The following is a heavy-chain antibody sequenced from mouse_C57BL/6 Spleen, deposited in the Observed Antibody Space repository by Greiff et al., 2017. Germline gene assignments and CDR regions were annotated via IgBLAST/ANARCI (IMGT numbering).Heavy chain of an antibody. CDR3: ARGGSMVTPYYFDY. CDR2: IYPGSGNT. Sequence: QVQLQQSGAELVRPGASVKLSCKASGYTFTDYYINWVKQRPGQGLEWIARIYPGSGNTYYNEKFKGKATLTAEKSSSTAYMQLSSLTSEDSAVYFCARGGSMVTPYYFDYWGQGTTLTVSS. V-gene: IGHV1-76*01. D-gene: IGHD2-2*01. J-gene: IGHJ2*01. CDR1: GYTFTDYY.